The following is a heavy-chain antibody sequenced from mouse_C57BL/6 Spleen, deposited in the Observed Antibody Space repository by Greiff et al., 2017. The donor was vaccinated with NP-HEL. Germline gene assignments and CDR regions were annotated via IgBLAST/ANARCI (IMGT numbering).Heavy chain of an antibody. D-gene: IGHD2-5*01. CDR1: GFTFSSYG. Sequence: EVQVVESGGDLVKPGGSLKLSCAASGFTFSSYGMSWVRQTPDKRLEWVATISSGGSYTNYPDSVKGRFTISRDNAKNTPYLQISSLKSEDTAMYYCARQGYSNYRFAYWGQGTLVTVSA. J-gene: IGHJ3*01. V-gene: IGHV5-6*01. CDR2: ISSGGSYT. CDR3: ARQGYSNYRFAY.